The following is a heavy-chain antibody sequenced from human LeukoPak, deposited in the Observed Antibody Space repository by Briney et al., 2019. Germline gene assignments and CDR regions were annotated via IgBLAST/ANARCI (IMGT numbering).Heavy chain of an antibody. CDR2: MNPNSGNT. J-gene: IGHJ6*03. CDR1: GYTFTSYD. Sequence: GASVKVSCKASGYTFTSYDINWVRQATGQGLEWMGWMNPNSGNTGYAQKFQGRVTMTRNTSISTAYMELSRLRSDDTAVYYRARDTVNHYYYYMDVWGKGTTVTVSS. D-gene: IGHD4-11*01. V-gene: IGHV1-8*01. CDR3: ARDTVNHYYYYMDV.